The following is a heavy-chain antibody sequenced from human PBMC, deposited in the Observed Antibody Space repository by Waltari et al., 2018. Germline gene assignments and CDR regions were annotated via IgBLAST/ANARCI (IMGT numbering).Heavy chain of an antibody. D-gene: IGHD3-10*01. V-gene: IGHV4-31*03. Sequence: QVQLQESGPGLVKPSQTLSLNCTVSGGSISSGGSYWTWIRQHPGKGLEWIGYIFYSGSTYYNPSLKSRVTMSVDPSKNQFSLNLSSVTAADTALYYCARVLLWSRTDAGFDYWGQGTLVTVSS. CDR2: IFYSGST. CDR1: GGSISSGGSY. J-gene: IGHJ4*02. CDR3: ARVLLWSRTDAGFDY.